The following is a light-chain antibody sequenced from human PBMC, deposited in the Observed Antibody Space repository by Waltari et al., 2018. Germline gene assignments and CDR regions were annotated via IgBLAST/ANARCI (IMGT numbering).Light chain of an antibody. CDR1: QSLVSSDGNTY. CDR3: MQGKHWPWT. CDR2: KVS. Sequence: DVVMTQSPLSLPVTLGQPASISCRSSQSLVSSDGNTYLNWFQQRPGQSPRRLIYKVSNRDSGVPDRFSGSGSGTDFTLKISRVEAEDVGVYYCMQGKHWPWTFGQGTKVEMK. V-gene: IGKV2-30*01. J-gene: IGKJ1*01.